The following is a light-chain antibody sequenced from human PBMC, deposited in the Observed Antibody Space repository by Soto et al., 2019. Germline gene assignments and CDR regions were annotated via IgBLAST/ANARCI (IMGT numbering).Light chain of an antibody. CDR1: SSNIGNNY. CDR3: ATWDGSLPGEV. V-gene: IGLV1-51*01. Sequence: QSVLTQSPSVSAAPGQKVTISCSGSSSNIGNNYVSWYQQLPGTAPKLLIYDNNKRPSGIPDRFSGSKSGTSGTLDITGLQTGDEAEYYCATWDGSLPGEVFGGGTQLTV. J-gene: IGLJ2*01. CDR2: DNN.